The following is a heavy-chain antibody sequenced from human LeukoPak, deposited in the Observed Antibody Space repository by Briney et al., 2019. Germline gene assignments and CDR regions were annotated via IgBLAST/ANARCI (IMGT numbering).Heavy chain of an antibody. D-gene: IGHD2-21*02. Sequence: PGGSLRLSCAASGFTFSSYAMSWVRQAPGKGLEWVSGISGSGGKTYYADSVKGRFIISRDNSKSTLYLQMNSLRAEDTAVYYRAKVVDCGGDCYSDYWGQGSLVTVSS. J-gene: IGHJ4*02. V-gene: IGHV3-23*01. CDR2: ISGSGGKT. CDR1: GFTFSSYA. CDR3: AKVVDCGGDCYSDY.